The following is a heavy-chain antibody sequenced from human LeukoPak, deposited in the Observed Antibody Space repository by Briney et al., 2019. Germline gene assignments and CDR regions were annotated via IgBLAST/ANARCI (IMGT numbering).Heavy chain of an antibody. J-gene: IGHJ5*02. Sequence: TSSETLSLTCAVYGGSFSGYYWSWIRQPPGKGLEWIGEINHSGSTNYNPSLKSRVTISVDTSKNQFSLKLSSVTAADTAVYYCARGRGITGTFNQSRTKPQRPPYNWFDPWGQGTLVTVSS. V-gene: IGHV4-34*01. D-gene: IGHD1-7*01. CDR2: INHSGST. CDR3: ARGRGITGTFNQSRTKPQRPPYNWFDP. CDR1: GGSFSGYY.